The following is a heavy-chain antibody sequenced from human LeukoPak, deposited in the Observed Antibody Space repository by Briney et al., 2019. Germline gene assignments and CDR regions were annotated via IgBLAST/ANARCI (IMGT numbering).Heavy chain of an antibody. V-gene: IGHV1-18*01. CDR1: GYDFSRYD. CDR2: ISAYNGNT. Sequence: ASVKVSCKASGYDFSRYDINWVRQAPGQGLEWMGWISAYNGNTNYAQKLQGRVTMTTDTSTSTAYMELRSLRSDDTAVYYCARQIAVAGVDYWGQGTLVTVSS. J-gene: IGHJ4*02. D-gene: IGHD6-19*01. CDR3: ARQIAVAGVDY.